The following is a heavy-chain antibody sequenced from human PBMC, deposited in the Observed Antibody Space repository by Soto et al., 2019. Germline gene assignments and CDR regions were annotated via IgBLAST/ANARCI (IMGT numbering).Heavy chain of an antibody. V-gene: IGHV3-73*01. CDR2: IRSKANSYAT. J-gene: IGHJ6*03. D-gene: IGHD2-2*01. Sequence: GGSLRLSCAASGFTFSGSAMHWVRQASGKGLEWVGRIRSKANSYATAYAASVKGRFTISRDDSKNTAYLQMNSLKTEDTAVYYCTRHRELSSVSSDTRAYYYMDVWGKGTTVTVSS. CDR1: GFTFSGSA. CDR3: TRHRELSSVSSDTRAYYYMDV.